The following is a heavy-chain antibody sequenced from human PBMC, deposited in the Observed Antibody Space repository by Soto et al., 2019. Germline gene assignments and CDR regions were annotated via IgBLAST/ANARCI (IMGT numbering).Heavy chain of an antibody. V-gene: IGHV4-59*01. D-gene: IGHD3-16*01. CDR3: ARGGRGSGLYFLYYFDL. CDR1: AGSLSNYY. J-gene: IGHJ4*02. Sequence: SETLSLTCSVSAGSLSNYYWTWIRQSPGKGLEWIGEIYHTGSTKYNPSLKSRVAISVDMSKNQFSLTLSSVTPADTAVYYCARGGRGSGLYFLYYFDLWGQGTLVTVSS. CDR2: IYHTGST.